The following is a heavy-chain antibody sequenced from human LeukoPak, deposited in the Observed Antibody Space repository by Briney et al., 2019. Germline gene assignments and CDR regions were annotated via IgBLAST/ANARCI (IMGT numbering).Heavy chain of an antibody. CDR3: ARGSMVRGVIMLAFDI. V-gene: IGHV1-2*06. CDR1: GYTFTGYY. CDR2: INPNSGGT. Sequence: ASVKVSCTASGYTFTGYYMHWVRQAPGQGFEWMGRINPNSGGTNYAQKFQGRVTMTRDTSISTAYMELSRLRSDDTAVYYCARGSMVRGVIMLAFDIWGQGTMVTVSS. J-gene: IGHJ3*02. D-gene: IGHD3-10*01.